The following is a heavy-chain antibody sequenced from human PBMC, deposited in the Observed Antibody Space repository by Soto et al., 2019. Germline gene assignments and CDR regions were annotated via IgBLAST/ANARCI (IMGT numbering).Heavy chain of an antibody. D-gene: IGHD5-18*01. CDR2: IYYSGST. V-gene: IGHV4-59*01. Sequence: SETLSLTCTVSGGSISSYYWSWIRQPPGKGLEWIGYIYYSGSTNYNPSLKSRVTISADASKNQFSLKLSSVTAADTAVYYCARAPRGYSYGYNWFDPWGQGTLVTVSS. CDR3: ARAPRGYSYGYNWFDP. CDR1: GGSISSYY. J-gene: IGHJ5*02.